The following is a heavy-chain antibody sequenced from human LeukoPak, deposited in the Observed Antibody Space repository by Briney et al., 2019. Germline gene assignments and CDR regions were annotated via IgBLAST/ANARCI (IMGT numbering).Heavy chain of an antibody. CDR1: GFTFSNAW. Sequence: GGSLRLSCAASGFTFSNAWMSWVRQAPGKGLEWVGRIKSKTDGGTTDYAAPVKGRFTIPRDDSKNTLYLQMNSLKTEDTAVYYCTTDAYYYGSGSADYWGQGTLVTVSS. D-gene: IGHD3-10*01. CDR2: IKSKTDGGTT. CDR3: TTDAYYYGSGSADY. V-gene: IGHV3-15*01. J-gene: IGHJ4*02.